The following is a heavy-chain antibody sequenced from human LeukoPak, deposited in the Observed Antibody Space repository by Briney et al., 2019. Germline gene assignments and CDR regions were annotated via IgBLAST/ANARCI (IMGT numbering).Heavy chain of an antibody. CDR2: ITSDGSST. D-gene: IGHD6-25*01. V-gene: IGHV3-74*01. CDR3: ARSLAAGFDI. Sequence: PGGSLRLSCAASGFTFSTYWLHWVRQAPGKGLVWVSLITSDGSSTSYTDSVKGRFTISRDNAKNTLYLQMNSLTAEDTAVYYCARSLAAGFDIWGQGTMVTVSS. J-gene: IGHJ3*02. CDR1: GFTFSTYW.